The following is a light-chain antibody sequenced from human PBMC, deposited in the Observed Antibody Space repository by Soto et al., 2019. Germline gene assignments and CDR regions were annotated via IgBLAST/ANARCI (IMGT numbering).Light chain of an antibody. CDR2: GAS. V-gene: IGKV3-20*01. Sequence: EIVMTQSPATLSVSPGERATLSCRASQSVSSYLAWYQQKPGQAPRLLIYGASSRATGIPDRFSGSGSGTDFTLTISRVAPEDFAVYYCQQYGSLPITFGQGTRLEN. J-gene: IGKJ5*01. CDR3: QQYGSLPIT. CDR1: QSVSSY.